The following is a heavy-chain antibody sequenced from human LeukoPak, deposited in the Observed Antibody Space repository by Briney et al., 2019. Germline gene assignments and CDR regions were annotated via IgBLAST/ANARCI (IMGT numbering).Heavy chain of an antibody. J-gene: IGHJ4*02. Sequence: GASVKVSCKVSGYTLTELSMHWVRQAPGKGLEWMGGFDPEDGETIYAQKFQGRVTMTEDTSTDTAYMELSSLRSEDTAVYYCATTGGYYYDSSGYRHHFDYWGQGTLVTVSS. CDR1: GYTLTELS. D-gene: IGHD3-22*01. CDR2: FDPEDGET. V-gene: IGHV1-24*01. CDR3: ATTGGYYYDSSGYRHHFDY.